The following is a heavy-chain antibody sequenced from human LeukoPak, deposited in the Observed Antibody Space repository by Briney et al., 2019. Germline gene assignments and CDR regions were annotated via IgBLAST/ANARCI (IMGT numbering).Heavy chain of an antibody. V-gene: IGHV1-18*04. CDR3: ARVATSRYWFDP. J-gene: IGHJ5*02. Sequence: GASVKVSCKASGYTFTGYYMHWVRQAPGQGLEWMGWISAYNGNTNYAQKLQGRVTMTTDTSTSTAYMELRSLRSDDTAVYYCARVATSRYWFDPWGQGTLVTVSS. D-gene: IGHD5-12*01. CDR2: ISAYNGNT. CDR1: GYTFTGYY.